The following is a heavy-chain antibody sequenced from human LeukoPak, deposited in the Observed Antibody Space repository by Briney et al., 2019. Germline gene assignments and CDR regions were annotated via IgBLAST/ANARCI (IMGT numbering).Heavy chain of an antibody. Sequence: GGSLRLSCAASGFTFDDYAMHWVRQAPGKGLEWVSLISGDGSSTYYADSVKGRFTISRDNAKNSLYLQMNSLRAEDTAVYYCARFPEWELLGSPPPWGQGTMVTVSS. CDR2: ISGDGSST. CDR3: ARFPEWELLGSPPP. J-gene: IGHJ3*01. CDR1: GFTFDDYA. D-gene: IGHD1-26*01. V-gene: IGHV3-43*02.